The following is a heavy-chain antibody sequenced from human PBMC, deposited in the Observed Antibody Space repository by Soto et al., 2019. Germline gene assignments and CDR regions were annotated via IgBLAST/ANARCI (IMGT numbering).Heavy chain of an antibody. CDR1: GGSFSGYY. J-gene: IGHJ4*02. Sequence: SETLSLTCAVYGGSFSGYYCSWIRQPPGKGLEWIGHIYYSGSTNYNPSLRSRVTISVDTSKKKFSLNMNSVTAADTALYYCARSLDFDTNFDSWGQGTLVTVSS. CDR2: IYYSGST. CDR3: ARSLDFDTNFDS. D-gene: IGHD3-9*01. V-gene: IGHV4-34*11.